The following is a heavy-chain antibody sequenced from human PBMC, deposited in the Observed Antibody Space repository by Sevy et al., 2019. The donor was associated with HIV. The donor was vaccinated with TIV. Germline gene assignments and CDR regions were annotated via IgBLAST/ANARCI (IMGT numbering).Heavy chain of an antibody. CDR3: ARDQAVAGTEDYYFDY. V-gene: IGHV3-21*01. D-gene: IGHD6-19*01. J-gene: IGHJ4*02. CDR2: ISSSSSYI. CDR1: GFTFSSYS. Sequence: GGSLRLSCAASGFTFSSYSMNWVRQAPGKGLEWVSSISSSSSYIYYADSVKGRFTISRDNAKNSLYLQMNSLRAEDTAVYYCARDQAVAGTEDYYFDYWGQGTLVTVSS.